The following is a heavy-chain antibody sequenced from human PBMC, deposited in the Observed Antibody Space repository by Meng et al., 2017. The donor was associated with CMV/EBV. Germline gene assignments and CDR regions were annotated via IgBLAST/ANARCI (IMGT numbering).Heavy chain of an antibody. CDR1: GFTSSSYS. CDR3: ARDLSELDPPHCSSTSSHNEGYYYYGMDV. J-gene: IGHJ6*02. CDR2: ISSSSSYI. Sequence: GGSLRLSCAASGFTSSSYSMNWVRQAPGKGLEWVSSISSSSSYIYYADSVKGRFTISRDNAKNSLYLQMNSLRAEDTAVYYCARDLSELDPPHCSSTSSHNEGYYYYGMDVWGQGTTVTVSS. D-gene: IGHD2-2*01. V-gene: IGHV3-21*01.